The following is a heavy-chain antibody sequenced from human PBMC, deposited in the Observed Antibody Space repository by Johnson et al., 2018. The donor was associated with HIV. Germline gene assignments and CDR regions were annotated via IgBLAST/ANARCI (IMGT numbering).Heavy chain of an antibody. Sequence: VRLVESGGGVVQPGRSLRLSCAASGFTFSSYTMHWVRQAPGKGLEWVAVISYDGKNKDYADPVKGRFTLSRDNSKNTLYLQLSSLRTEDTAVFYCARGGVVHDAFDMWGQGTMVTVSS. CDR2: ISYDGKNK. J-gene: IGHJ3*02. CDR3: ARGGVVHDAFDM. CDR1: GFTFSSYT. V-gene: IGHV3-30*04. D-gene: IGHD2-2*01.